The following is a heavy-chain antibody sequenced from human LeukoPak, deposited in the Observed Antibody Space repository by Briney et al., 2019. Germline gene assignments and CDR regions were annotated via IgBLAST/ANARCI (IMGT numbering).Heavy chain of an antibody. J-gene: IGHJ5*02. D-gene: IGHD6-19*01. V-gene: IGHV3-23*01. CDR1: GFTFSSYG. CDR3: ARDNSGWSLDP. CDR2: ISGSGGST. Sequence: GGSLRLSCAASGFTFSSYGMSWVRQAPGKGLEWVSAISGSGGSTYYADSVKGRFTISRDNSKNTLYLQMNSLRAEDTAVYYCARDNSGWSLDPWGQGTLVTVSS.